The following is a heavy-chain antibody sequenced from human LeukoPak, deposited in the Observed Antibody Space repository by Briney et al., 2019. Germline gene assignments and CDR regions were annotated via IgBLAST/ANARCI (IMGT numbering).Heavy chain of an antibody. CDR1: GXSISSSSYY. J-gene: IGHJ3*02. Sequence: PSETLSLTCTVSGXSISSSSYYWGWIRQPPGKRLEWIGSIYYSGSTYYTQSLKSRVTISVDTSKNQFSLKLSSVTAADTAVYYCASSYYYDSSGPRDDAFDIWGQGTMVTVSS. D-gene: IGHD3-22*01. V-gene: IGHV4-39*01. CDR2: IYYSGST. CDR3: ASSYYYDSSGPRDDAFDI.